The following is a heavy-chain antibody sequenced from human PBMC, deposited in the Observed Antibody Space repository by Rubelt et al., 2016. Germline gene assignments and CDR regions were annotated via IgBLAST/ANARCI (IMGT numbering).Heavy chain of an antibody. Sequence: QVQLQEWGAGLLKPSETLSLTCAVYGGSFSGPYWNWIRQPPGKGLEWVGEVNHSGTTSSNPSLSSRDTISVDTPKNQVSLGLSVGTAADTAVYYCARVSDYYDSSGTNRGWYFDFWGQGVLVTVSS. V-gene: IGHV4-34*01. CDR1: GGSFSGPY. CDR2: VNHSGTT. D-gene: IGHD3-22*01. J-gene: IGHJ4*02. CDR3: ARVSDYYDSSGTNRGWYFDF.